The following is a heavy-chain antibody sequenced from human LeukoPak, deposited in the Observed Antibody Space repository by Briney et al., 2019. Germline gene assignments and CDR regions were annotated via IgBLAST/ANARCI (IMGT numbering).Heavy chain of an antibody. J-gene: IGHJ4*02. CDR1: GYTFSNYV. Sequence: ASVKVSCKASGYTFSNYVMNWVRQAPGQGLEWMGWINTNTGNPMYAQGITGRFVFSLDTSVSTAYLQINSLEAEGTAMYYCARDVALLNFDFWGQGTLVTVSS. V-gene: IGHV7-4-1*02. CDR2: INTNTGNP. D-gene: IGHD2-8*02. CDR3: ARDVALLNFDF.